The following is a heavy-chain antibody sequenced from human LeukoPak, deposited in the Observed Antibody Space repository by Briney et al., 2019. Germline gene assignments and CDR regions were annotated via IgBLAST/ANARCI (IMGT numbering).Heavy chain of an antibody. V-gene: IGHV3-21*01. CDR3: ARDRAPYCSGGSCYPDY. J-gene: IGHJ4*02. CDR1: GFTFSSYS. Sequence: PGGSLRLSCAASGFTFSSYSMNWVRQAPGKGLEWVSSIGSSSSYIYYADSVKGRFTISRDNAKNSLYLQMNSLRAEDTAVYYCARDRAPYCSGGSCYPDYWGQGTLVTVSS. D-gene: IGHD2-15*01. CDR2: IGSSSSYI.